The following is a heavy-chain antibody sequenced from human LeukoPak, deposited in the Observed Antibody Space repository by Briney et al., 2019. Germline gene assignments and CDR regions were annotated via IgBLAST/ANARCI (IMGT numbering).Heavy chain of an antibody. D-gene: IGHD2-2*01. CDR2: ISDSGGSA. CDR3: AKGVVVAPDVTPFDY. Sequence: PGGSLRLSCAASGFTFNTYAMSWVRQAPGKGLEWVSAISDSGGSAYYADSVKGRFTISRDNSKNTLYLQMNSLRAEDTAVYYCAKGVVVAPDVTPFDYWGQGTLVTVSS. V-gene: IGHV3-23*01. CDR1: GFTFNTYA. J-gene: IGHJ4*02.